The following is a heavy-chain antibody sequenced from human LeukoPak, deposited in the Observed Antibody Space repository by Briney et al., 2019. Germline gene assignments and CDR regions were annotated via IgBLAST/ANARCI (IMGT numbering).Heavy chain of an antibody. D-gene: IGHD1-26*01. CDR1: GFTFSDYY. CDR2: ISSGGSTI. Sequence: GGSLRLSCAASGFTFSDYYMSWVRQAPGKGLEWVSYISSGGSTIYYADSVKGRFTISRDNSKNTLYLQMNSLRAEDTAVYYCAVGGVGATGRFDYWGQGTLVTVSS. V-gene: IGHV3-11*01. J-gene: IGHJ4*02. CDR3: AVGGVGATGRFDY.